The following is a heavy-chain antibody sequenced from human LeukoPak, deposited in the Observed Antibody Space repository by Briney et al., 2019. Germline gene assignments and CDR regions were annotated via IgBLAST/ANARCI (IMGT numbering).Heavy chain of an antibody. V-gene: IGHV3-30*18. CDR2: ISYDGSNK. J-gene: IGHJ6*02. Sequence: GGSLRLSCVASGFTFNAYGMHWVRQAPGKGLEWVAVISYDGSNKHYSDSVKGRFTISRDNSKNTLYLQMNSLRAEDTAVCYCAKTLGALDFATPYYYGLDVWGQGTMVTVSS. CDR3: AKTLGALDFATPYYYGLDV. D-gene: IGHD1-26*01. CDR1: GFTFNAYG.